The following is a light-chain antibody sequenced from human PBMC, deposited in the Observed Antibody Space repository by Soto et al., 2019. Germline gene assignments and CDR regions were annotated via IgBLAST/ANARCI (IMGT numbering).Light chain of an antibody. CDR3: SSHTSGSTRV. CDR1: NSDIGRYNF. Sequence: QSALTQPASVSGSAGQSISISCTGTNSDIGRYNFVSWYQQRPGKAPQLLIFEVTNRPSGVSNRFSGSKSGNTASLTISGLQAEDEADYYCSSHTSGSTRVFGTGTRSPS. J-gene: IGLJ1*01. V-gene: IGLV2-14*01. CDR2: EVT.